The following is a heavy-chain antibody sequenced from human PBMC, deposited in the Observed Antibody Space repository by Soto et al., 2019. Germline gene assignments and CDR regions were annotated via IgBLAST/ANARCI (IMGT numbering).Heavy chain of an antibody. CDR3: ARDKSPYSSGWHNRHFAY. CDR1: GFTFSSYA. D-gene: IGHD6-19*01. CDR2: MSYDGSNK. J-gene: IGHJ4*02. V-gene: IGHV3-30-3*01. Sequence: QVQLVESGGGVVQPGRSLRLSCAASGFTFSSYAMHWVRQAPGKGLEWVAVMSYDGSNKYYADSVKGRFTISRDNSKNPXXLQMNSLRAEDTAVYYCARDKSPYSSGWHNRHFAYWGQGTLVTVSS.